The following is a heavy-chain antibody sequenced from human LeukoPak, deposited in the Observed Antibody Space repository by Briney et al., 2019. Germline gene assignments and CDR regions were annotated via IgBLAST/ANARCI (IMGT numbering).Heavy chain of an antibody. V-gene: IGHV4-59*01. D-gene: IGHD3-10*01. CDR1: GGSFSSYY. CDR3: ARDYSGKWFGALLRSWGAFDI. J-gene: IGHJ3*02. Sequence: SETLSLTCTVSGGSFSSYYWSWIRQPPGKGLEWVGYIHYSGSTNYNPSLKSRVTISVDTSKNQFSLKLSSVTAADTAVYYCARDYSGKWFGALLRSWGAFDIWGQGTMVTVSS. CDR2: IHYSGST.